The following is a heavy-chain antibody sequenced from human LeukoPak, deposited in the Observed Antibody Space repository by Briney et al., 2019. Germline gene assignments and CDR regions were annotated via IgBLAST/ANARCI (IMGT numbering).Heavy chain of an antibody. D-gene: IGHD6-19*01. V-gene: IGHV3-9*01. J-gene: IGHJ4*02. CDR1: GFTFSSYW. Sequence: PGGSLRLSCVASGFTFSSYWMSWVRQAPGKGLEWVSGISWNSGSIGYADSVKGRFTISRDNAKNSLYLQMNSLRAEDTALYYCAKGLEGLKFDYWGQGTLVTVSS. CDR3: AKGLEGLKFDY. CDR2: ISWNSGSI.